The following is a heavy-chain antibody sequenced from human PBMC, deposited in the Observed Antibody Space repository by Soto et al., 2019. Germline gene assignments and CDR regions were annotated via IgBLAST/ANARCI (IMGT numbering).Heavy chain of an antibody. D-gene: IGHD6-13*01. CDR1: GFAFSSYA. CDR3: EKGILAATIGPYAMDV. J-gene: IGHJ6*02. V-gene: IGHV3-30*18. CDR2: ISYDGNYI. Sequence: QVQLVESGGGVVQPGASLRLSCEASGFAFSSYAMHWVRQAPGKGLEWVGVISYDGNYIYYADSVKGRFTISRDNSKNTLYVQVNSLRPEDTAVYYCEKGILAATIGPYAMDVWGQGTTVTVSS.